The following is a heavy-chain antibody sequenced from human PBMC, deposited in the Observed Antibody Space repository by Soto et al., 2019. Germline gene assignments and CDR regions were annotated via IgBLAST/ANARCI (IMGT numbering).Heavy chain of an antibody. D-gene: IGHD3-22*01. V-gene: IGHV4-34*01. CDR1: GGSFSGYY. CDR2: INHSGST. J-gene: IGHJ6*02. CDR3: ARGTSNYYDSSPPPYYYGMDV. Sequence: SETLSLTCAVYGGSFSGYYWSWIRQPPGKGLEWIGEINHSGSTNYNPSLKSRVTISVDTSKNQFSLKLSSVTAADTAMYYCARGTSNYYDSSPPPYYYGMDVWGQGTTVTVSS.